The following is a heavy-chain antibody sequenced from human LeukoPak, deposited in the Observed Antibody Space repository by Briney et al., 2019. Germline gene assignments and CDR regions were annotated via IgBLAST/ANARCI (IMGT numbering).Heavy chain of an antibody. D-gene: IGHD6-6*01. CDR1: VGTFSSYP. J-gene: IGHJ1*01. Sequence: SVTVSLKASVGTFSSYPISWVRQPPAQGLEWVGRIIPILGIANYAQKYQRSVTITADNSTSTAYMELSSLRSDDTAVYYCARTSSIATAGYFQHWGQGTLVTVSS. CDR2: IIPILGIA. CDR3: ARTSSIATAGYFQH. V-gene: IGHV1-69*02.